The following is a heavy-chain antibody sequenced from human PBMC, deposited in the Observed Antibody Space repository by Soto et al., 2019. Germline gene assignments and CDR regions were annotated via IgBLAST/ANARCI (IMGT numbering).Heavy chain of an antibody. CDR3: TGITWFRGMDV. CDR2: TYYKSKWNN. CDR1: GDSVSSNSAG. D-gene: IGHD3-10*01. Sequence: SQTLSLTCVISGDSVSSNSAGWNWIRQSPSRGLEWLGRTYYKSKWNNDYALSVKSRITVNPDTSKNQFSLHLYSVTPEDTAVYYCTGITWFRGMDVWGQGTPVTVSS. J-gene: IGHJ6*02. V-gene: IGHV6-1*01.